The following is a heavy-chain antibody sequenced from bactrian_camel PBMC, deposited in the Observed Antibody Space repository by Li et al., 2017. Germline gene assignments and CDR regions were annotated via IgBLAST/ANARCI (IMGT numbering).Heavy chain of an antibody. CDR3: AADLGWCGSRPLQREFRN. CDR2: IAPATGTT. D-gene: IGHD2*01. Sequence: HVQLVESGGGSVQAGGSLRLSCAASGYPYNNNCMGWFRQVPGKEREGVAAIAPATGTTFYSDSVKGRFTISHVNANNTLHLQMNSLKPEDTAVYYCAADLGWCGSRPLQREFRNWGQGTQVTVS. J-gene: IGHJ4*01. CDR1: GYPYNNNC. V-gene: IGHV3S1*01.